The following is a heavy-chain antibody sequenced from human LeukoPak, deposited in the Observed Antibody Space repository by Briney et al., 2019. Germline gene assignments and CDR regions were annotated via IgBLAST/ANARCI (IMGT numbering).Heavy chain of an antibody. V-gene: IGHV3-48*01. J-gene: IGHJ4*02. D-gene: IGHD4-17*01. CDR1: GFTFSGYS. CDR3: ARDLGDYVDY. Sequence: GGSLSLSCAASGFTFSGYSMNWFGQAPGRGLEWVSHITASGTAMFYADSVKGRFTISRDNAKNSLYLQMYSLRAEDTAVYYRARDLGDYVDYWGQGTLVTVSS. CDR2: ITASGTAM.